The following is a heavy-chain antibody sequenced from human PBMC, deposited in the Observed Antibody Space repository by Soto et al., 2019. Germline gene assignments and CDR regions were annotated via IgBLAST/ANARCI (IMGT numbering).Heavy chain of an antibody. J-gene: IGHJ6*02. CDR1: GFTFSSYG. D-gene: IGHD2-8*01. Sequence: GGSLRLSCAASGFTFSSYGMHWVRQAPGKGLEWVAVIWYDGSNKYYADSVKGRFTISRDNSKNTLYLQMNSLRAEDTAVYYCARDGMLKEQRSAYGMDVWGQGTTVTVSS. CDR2: IWYDGSNK. V-gene: IGHV3-33*01. CDR3: ARDGMLKEQRSAYGMDV.